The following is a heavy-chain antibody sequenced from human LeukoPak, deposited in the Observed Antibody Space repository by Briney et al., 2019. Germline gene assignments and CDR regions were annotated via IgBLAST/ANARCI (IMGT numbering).Heavy chain of an antibody. CDR3: AREGVAGLGDFDY. CDR2: INSDGSST. J-gene: IGHJ4*02. V-gene: IGHV3-74*01. CDR1: GFTFSSYW. D-gene: IGHD6-19*01. Sequence: PGGSLRLSCVASGFTFSSYWMHWVRQAPGKGLVWVSRINSDGSSTRYADSVKGRFTISRDNAKNTLYLQMNSLRAEDTAVYFCAREGVAGLGDFDYWGQGTLVTVSS.